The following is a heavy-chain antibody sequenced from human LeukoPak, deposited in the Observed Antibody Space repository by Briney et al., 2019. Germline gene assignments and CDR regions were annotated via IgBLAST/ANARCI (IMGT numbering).Heavy chain of an antibody. J-gene: IGHJ4*02. V-gene: IGHV3-23*01. CDR3: AKGTTTMTTRLVNY. Sequence: GGSLRLSCAASGFTFSSFAMTWVRQAPGKGLEWVSAISGSGGTTYYADSVKGRFTISRDNSKNTLYLQMNTLTAEDTAVYYCAKGTTTMTTRLVNYWGQGTLVTVSS. CDR1: GFTFSSFA. D-gene: IGHD4-17*01. CDR2: ISGSGGTT.